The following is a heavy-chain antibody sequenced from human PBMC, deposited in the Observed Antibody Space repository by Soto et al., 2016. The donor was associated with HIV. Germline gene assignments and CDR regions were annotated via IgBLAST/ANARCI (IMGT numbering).Heavy chain of an antibody. CDR2: ISSSSSTI. V-gene: IGHV3-48*04. J-gene: IGHJ2*01. D-gene: IGHD3-10*01. Sequence: EVQLVESGGGLVQPGGSLRLSCAASGFTFSTYSMNWVRQAPGKGLEWVSYISSSSSTIYFADSVQGRFTISRDNAKNSLYVQMNSLRAEDTAVYYCARSVMVRGVMGSSWYFDLVGPGTLVTVSS. CDR1: GFTFSTYS. CDR3: ARSVMVRGVMGSSWYFDL.